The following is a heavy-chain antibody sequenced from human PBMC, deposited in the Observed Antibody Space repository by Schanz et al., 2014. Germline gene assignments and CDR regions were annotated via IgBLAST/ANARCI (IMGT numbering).Heavy chain of an antibody. D-gene: IGHD2-8*01. V-gene: IGHV3-11*01. Sequence: QVQLVESGGGLVKPGGSLRLSCAASGFTFSHYYMSWIRQAPGTGLEWVSYISLSGDTTRYADSVKGRFTVSRDNAKSSLYLQMTTLRDEDTAVYYCARESNGHVADWGQGTLVTVSS. CDR2: ISLSGDTT. CDR3: ARESNGHVAD. J-gene: IGHJ4*02. CDR1: GFTFSHYY.